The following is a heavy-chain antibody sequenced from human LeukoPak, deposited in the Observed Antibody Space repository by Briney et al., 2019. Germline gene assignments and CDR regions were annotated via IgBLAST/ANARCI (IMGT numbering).Heavy chain of an antibody. CDR1: GGSISSSSYY. CDR3: ARHARITMIVVVFDY. CDR2: IYYSGST. D-gene: IGHD3-22*01. Sequence: SETLSLTCTVSGGSISSSSYYWGWIRQPPGKGLEWIGSIYYSGSTYYNPSLKNRVTISVDTSKNQFSLKLSSVTAADTAVYYCARHARITMIVVVFDYWGQGTLVTVSS. V-gene: IGHV4-39*01. J-gene: IGHJ4*02.